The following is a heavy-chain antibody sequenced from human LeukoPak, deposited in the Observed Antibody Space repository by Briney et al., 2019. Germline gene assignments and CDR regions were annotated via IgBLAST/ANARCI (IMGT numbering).Heavy chain of an antibody. J-gene: IGHJ6*03. V-gene: IGHV3-53*01. D-gene: IGHD3-16*01. CDR1: GFTVSSNY. CDR3: ASSRGSYSFYYYYMDV. CDR2: IYSGGST. Sequence: PGGSLRLSCAASGFTVSSNYMSWVRQAPGKGLEWVSVIYSGGSTYYADSVKGRFTISRDNSKNTLYLQMNSLRAEDTAVYYCASSRGSYSFYYYYMDVWGKGTTVTVSS.